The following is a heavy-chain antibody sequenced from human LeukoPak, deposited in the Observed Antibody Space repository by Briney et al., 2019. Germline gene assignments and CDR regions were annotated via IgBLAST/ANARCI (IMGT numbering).Heavy chain of an antibody. V-gene: IGHV4-34*01. J-gene: IGHJ4*02. CDR3: ARGRGNPW. Sequence: SETLSLTCAVYGGSFSGYYWSWTRQPPGKGLEWIGEINHSGSTNYNPSLKSRVTISVDTSKNQFSLKLSSVTAADTAVYYCARGRGNPWWGQGTLVTVSS. D-gene: IGHD3-16*01. CDR2: INHSGST. CDR1: GGSFSGYY.